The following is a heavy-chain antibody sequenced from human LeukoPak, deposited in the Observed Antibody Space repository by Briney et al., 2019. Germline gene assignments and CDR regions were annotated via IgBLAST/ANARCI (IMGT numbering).Heavy chain of an antibody. D-gene: IGHD2-2*02. V-gene: IGHV3-21*01. Sequence: GGSLRLSCAASGFTFGSYSMNWVRQAPGKGLEWVSSISSSSSYIYYADSVKGRFTISRDNAKNSLYLQMNSLRAEDTAVYYCARVLGVPAAILGWFDPWGQGTLVTVSS. J-gene: IGHJ5*02. CDR2: ISSSSSYI. CDR1: GFTFGSYS. CDR3: ARVLGVPAAILGWFDP.